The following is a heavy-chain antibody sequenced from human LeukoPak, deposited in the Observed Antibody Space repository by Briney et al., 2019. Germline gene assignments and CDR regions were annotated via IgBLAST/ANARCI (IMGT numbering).Heavy chain of an antibody. CDR2: INHSGST. Sequence: SETLSLTCAVYGGSFSGYYWSWIRQPPGKGLEWIGEINHSGSTNYNPSLKSRVTISVDTSKNQFSLKLSSVTAADTAVYYCARADYITMIVVVDSPAFDIWGQGTMVTVSS. V-gene: IGHV4-34*01. CDR3: ARADYITMIVVVDSPAFDI. D-gene: IGHD3-22*01. CDR1: GGSFSGYY. J-gene: IGHJ3*02.